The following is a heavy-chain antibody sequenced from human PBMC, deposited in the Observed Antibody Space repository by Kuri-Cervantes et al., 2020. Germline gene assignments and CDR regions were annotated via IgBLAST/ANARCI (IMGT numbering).Heavy chain of an antibody. Sequence: GESLKISCKGSGYSFTSYWIGWVRQMPGKGLEWMGIIYPGDSDTRYNPSFQGQVTISADKSISTAHLQWSSLKAPDTAMYYCARRTYYDSSGYYYDLGYFDYWGQGTLVTVSS. J-gene: IGHJ4*02. CDR1: GYSFTSYW. V-gene: IGHV5-51*01. CDR2: IYPGDSDT. D-gene: IGHD3-22*01. CDR3: ARRTYYDSSGYYYDLGYFDY.